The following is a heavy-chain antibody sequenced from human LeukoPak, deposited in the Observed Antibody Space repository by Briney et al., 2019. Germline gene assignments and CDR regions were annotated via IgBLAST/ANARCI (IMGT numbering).Heavy chain of an antibody. V-gene: IGHV3-30*02. Sequence: GGPLGLSGAASGFPFSTYGLHWVRQAPGKGLEWVAVTHADAIHGNNKYYADSVKGRFTISRDNSKNTFYLQMDSLRAEDTAVYFCVTGGGYYYDHWGQGTLVTVSS. CDR3: VTGGGYYYDH. J-gene: IGHJ4*02. D-gene: IGHD3-22*01. CDR1: GFPFSTYG. CDR2: THADAIHGNNK.